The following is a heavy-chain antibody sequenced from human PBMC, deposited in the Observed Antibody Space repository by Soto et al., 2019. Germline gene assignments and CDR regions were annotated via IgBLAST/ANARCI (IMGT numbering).Heavy chain of an antibody. Sequence: QVQLQESGPGLVKPSETLSLTCTVSGGSITTTTYYWGWIRQPPGKGLEWIGSIYYSGDTYYNPSLMTRVTISVDTSESQFSLKLSSVTAADTAVYNCANVDYLWGSDRLSWFDPGGQGILVTVSP. J-gene: IGHJ5*02. CDR1: GGSITTTTYY. CDR3: ANVDYLWGSDRLSWFDP. D-gene: IGHD3-16*02. V-gene: IGHV4-39*01. CDR2: IYYSGDT.